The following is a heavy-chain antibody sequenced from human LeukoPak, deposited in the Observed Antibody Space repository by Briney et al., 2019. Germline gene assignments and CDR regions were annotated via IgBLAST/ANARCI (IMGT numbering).Heavy chain of an antibody. J-gene: IGHJ3*02. CDR1: GFTFSSYS. D-gene: IGHD6-13*01. CDR2: ISSSSSYI. CDR3: AKPEAAGRLYAFDI. V-gene: IGHV3-21*04. Sequence: GGSLRLSCAASGFTFSSYSMNWVRQAPGKGLEWVSSISSSSSYIYYADSVKGRFTISRDNSKNTLYLQMNSLRAEDTAVYYCAKPEAAGRLYAFDIWGQGTMVTVSS.